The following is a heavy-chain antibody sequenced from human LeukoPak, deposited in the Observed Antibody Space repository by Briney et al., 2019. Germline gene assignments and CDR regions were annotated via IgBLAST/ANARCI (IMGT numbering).Heavy chain of an antibody. CDR1: GGTFSSYT. J-gene: IGHJ5*02. V-gene: IGHV1-69*04. CDR2: IIPILGIA. D-gene: IGHD2-2*01. CDR3: ARDGGWYQLLWWFDP. Sequence: SVKVSCKASGGTFSSYTISWVRQAPGQGLEWMGRIIPILGIANYAQKFQGRVTITADKSTSTAYMELSSLRSEDTAVYYCARDGGWYQLLWWFDPWGQGTLVTVSS.